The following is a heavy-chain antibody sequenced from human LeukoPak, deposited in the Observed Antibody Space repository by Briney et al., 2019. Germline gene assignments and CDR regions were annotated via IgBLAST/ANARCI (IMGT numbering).Heavy chain of an antibody. Sequence: PSETLSLTCTVSGGSISSSSYYWGWIRQPPGKGLEWIGSIYYSGSTYYNPSLKSRVTISVDTSKNQFSLKLSSVTAADTAVYYCARRERIAAAGKTGFDYWGQGTLVTVSS. J-gene: IGHJ4*02. D-gene: IGHD6-13*01. CDR2: IYYSGST. CDR3: ARRERIAAAGKTGFDY. V-gene: IGHV4-39*07. CDR1: GGSISSSSYY.